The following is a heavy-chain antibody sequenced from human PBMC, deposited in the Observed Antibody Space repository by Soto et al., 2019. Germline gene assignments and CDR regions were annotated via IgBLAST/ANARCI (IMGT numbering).Heavy chain of an antibody. CDR3: ARASGGCGGDCYRRAYYFDY. Sequence: GRFTISRDNAKNSLYLQMNSLRAEDTAVYYCARASGGCGGDCYRRAYYFDYWGQGTLVTVSS. J-gene: IGHJ4*02. D-gene: IGHD2-21*02. V-gene: IGHV3-11*05.